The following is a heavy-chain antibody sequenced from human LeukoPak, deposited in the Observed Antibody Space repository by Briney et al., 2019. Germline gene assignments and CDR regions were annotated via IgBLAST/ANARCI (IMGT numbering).Heavy chain of an antibody. Sequence: GGSLRLSCAASGFTFTNYWMNWVRQAPGKGLEWVSYISSSGSTIYYADSVKGRFTISRDNAKNSLYLQMNSLRAEDTAVYYCAELGITMIGGVWGKGATVTISS. D-gene: IGHD3-10*02. CDR3: AELGITMIGGV. CDR2: ISSSGSTI. CDR1: GFTFTNYW. V-gene: IGHV3-48*04. J-gene: IGHJ6*04.